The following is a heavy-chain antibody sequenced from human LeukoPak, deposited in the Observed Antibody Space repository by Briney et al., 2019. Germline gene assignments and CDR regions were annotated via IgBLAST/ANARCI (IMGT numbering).Heavy chain of an antibody. V-gene: IGHV3-74*01. D-gene: IGHD2-15*01. Sequence: GGSLRLSCAASGFTFSSYWMHWVRQAPGKGLVWVSRINSDGSSTNYADSVKGRFTISRDSAKSTLYLQMNGLRAEDTAVYYCATSTYCSGGSCYSRTFQYWGQGTLVTVSS. CDR3: ATSTYCSGGSCYSRTFQY. CDR1: GFTFSSYW. CDR2: INSDGSST. J-gene: IGHJ4*02.